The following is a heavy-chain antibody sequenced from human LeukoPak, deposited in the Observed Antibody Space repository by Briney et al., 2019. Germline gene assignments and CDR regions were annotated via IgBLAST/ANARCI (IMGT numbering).Heavy chain of an antibody. CDR2: ISAYNGNT. J-gene: IGHJ4*02. CDR1: GYTFTSYG. D-gene: IGHD4-23*01. V-gene: IGHV1-18*01. Sequence: ASVKVSCKASGYTFTSYGISRVRQAPGQGLEWMGWISAYNGNTNYAQKLQGRVTMTTDTSTSTAYMELRSLRSDDTAVYYCARDSWSSTVVTPSDYWGQGTLVTVSS. CDR3: ARDSWSSTVVTPSDY.